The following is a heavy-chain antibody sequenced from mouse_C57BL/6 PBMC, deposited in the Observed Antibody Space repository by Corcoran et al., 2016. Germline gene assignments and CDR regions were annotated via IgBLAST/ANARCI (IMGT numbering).Heavy chain of an antibody. CDR1: GYTFTDYN. J-gene: IGHJ4*01. Sequence: EVQLQQSGPELVKPGASVKIPCKASGYTFTDYNMDWVKQSHGKSLEWIGDINPNNGGTIYNQKFKGKATLTVDKSSSTAYMELRSLTSEDTAVYYCARPYGNYRYYAMDYWGQGTSVTVSS. CDR3: ARPYGNYRYYAMDY. V-gene: IGHV1-18*01. CDR2: INPNNGGT. D-gene: IGHD2-1*01.